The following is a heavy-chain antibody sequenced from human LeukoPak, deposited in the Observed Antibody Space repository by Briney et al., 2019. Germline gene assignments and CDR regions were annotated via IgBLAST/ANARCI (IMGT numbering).Heavy chain of an antibody. V-gene: IGHV3-23*01. CDR1: GFTFSSYA. Sequence: PGGSLRLSCAGSGFTFSSYAMSWARQAPGKGLEWVSAISGGGGSTYYADSVKGGFTISRDNSKNTLYLQMNSLRGGDRAVYSCAKGAAYDSRSYYHYFDYWGQGTLVTVSA. J-gene: IGHJ4*02. D-gene: IGHD3-22*01. CDR2: ISGGGGST. CDR3: AKGAAYDSRSYYHYFDY.